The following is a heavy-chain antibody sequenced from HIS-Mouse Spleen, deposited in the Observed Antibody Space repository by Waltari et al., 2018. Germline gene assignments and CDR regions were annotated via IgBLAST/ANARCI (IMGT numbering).Heavy chain of an antibody. CDR1: GYTFTSYD. CDR3: ARGHDYSNYFDY. V-gene: IGHV1-8*01. CDR2: MNPNSGNT. J-gene: IGHJ4*02. D-gene: IGHD4-4*01. Sequence: QVQLVQSGAEVKKPGASVKVRCKASGYTFTSYDINCVRQATGQGLEWMGWMNPNSGNTGYAQKFQGRVTMTRNTSISTAYMELSSLRSEDTAVYYCARGHDYSNYFDYWGQGTLVTVSS.